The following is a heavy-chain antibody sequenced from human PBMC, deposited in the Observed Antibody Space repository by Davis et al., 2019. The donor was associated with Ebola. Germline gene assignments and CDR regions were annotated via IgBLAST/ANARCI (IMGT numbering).Heavy chain of an antibody. Sequence: SETLSLTCGVSGDSVSRGGYYWGWIRQPPGKGLEWIGSIYYSGSTYYNPSLKSRVPISVDTSKNQFSLKLSSVTAADTAVYYCARAVPRYYTSWNMFSYYMDVWGKGTTVTVSS. D-gene: IGHD3-3*01. CDR2: IYYSGST. J-gene: IGHJ6*03. CDR3: ARAVPRYYTSWNMFSYYMDV. V-gene: IGHV4-39*07. CDR1: GDSVSRGGYY.